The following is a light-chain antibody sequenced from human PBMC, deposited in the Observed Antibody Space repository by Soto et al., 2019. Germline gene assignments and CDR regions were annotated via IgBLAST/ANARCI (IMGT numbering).Light chain of an antibody. J-gene: IGKJ1*01. CDR1: QSISSW. CDR3: QQYNSSPWT. V-gene: IGKV1-5*01. Sequence: DIQMTQSPSTLSASVGDRVTITCRASQSISSWLAWYQQKPGKAPQLLIYDASSLESGVPSRFSGSGSGTEFTLTISSLQPDDFATYYCQQYNSSPWTFGQGTKVEIK. CDR2: DAS.